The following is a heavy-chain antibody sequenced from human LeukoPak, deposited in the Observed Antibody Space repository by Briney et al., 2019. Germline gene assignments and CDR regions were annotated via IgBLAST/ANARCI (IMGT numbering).Heavy chain of an antibody. CDR1: GDSISSEGVY. J-gene: IGHJ4*02. D-gene: IGHD1-26*01. CDR3: AREVEATPYYFDY. Sequence: SETLSLTCTVSGDSISSEGVYWTWTRQPPGKGLEWIGSIYHTGSTYYSQSFRSRITISVDTSKNQFSLRVNSLTAADTAVYYCAREVEATPYYFDYWGQGTLVTVSS. CDR2: IYHTGST. V-gene: IGHV4-39*02.